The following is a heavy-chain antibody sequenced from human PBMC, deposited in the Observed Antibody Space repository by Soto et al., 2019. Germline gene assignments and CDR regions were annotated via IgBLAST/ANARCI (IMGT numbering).Heavy chain of an antibody. V-gene: IGHV1-69*13. CDR3: ARDVAAASYYYGMDV. Sequence: GASVKVSCKASGGTFSSYAISWVRQAPGQGLEWMGAIIPIFGTANYAQKFQGRVTITADESTSTAYMELSSLRSEDTAVYYCARDVAAASYYYGMDVWGQGTTVTVSS. D-gene: IGHD2-15*01. CDR1: GGTFSSYA. J-gene: IGHJ6*02. CDR2: IIPIFGTA.